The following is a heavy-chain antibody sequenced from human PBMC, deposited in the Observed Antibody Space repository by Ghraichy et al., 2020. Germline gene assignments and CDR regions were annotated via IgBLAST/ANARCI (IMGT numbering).Heavy chain of an antibody. Sequence: SETLSLTCSVSGDSMSSSYWSWIRQPAGKGLEWIGRIDPRGKTNNNPSLNSRVTLSLDTSKTHFYLRLNSVTAADTAVYYCTRDGSKGARGDAFDIWGQGTMVTVSS. D-gene: IGHD4/OR15-4a*01. J-gene: IGHJ3*02. V-gene: IGHV4-4*07. CDR2: IDPRGKT. CDR1: GDSMSSSY. CDR3: TRDGSKGARGDAFDI.